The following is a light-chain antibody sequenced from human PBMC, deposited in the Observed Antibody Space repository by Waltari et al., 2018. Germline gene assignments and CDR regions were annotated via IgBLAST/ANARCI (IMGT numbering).Light chain of an antibody. CDR2: EAS. CDR3: SSYAGNCNLVV. CDR1: SSDVGSYNL. J-gene: IGLJ2*01. Sequence: QCALTQPASVSGSPGQSITISCTGTSSDVGSYNLVSWYQQHPGKAPKRMIYEASKRPAGGSNRVSGSKSGNTASLTISGLQAEDEADYYCSSYAGNCNLVVFGGGTKLTVL. V-gene: IGLV2-23*01.